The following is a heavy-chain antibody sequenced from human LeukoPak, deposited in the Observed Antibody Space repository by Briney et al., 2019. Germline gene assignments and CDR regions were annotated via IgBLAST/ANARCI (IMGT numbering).Heavy chain of an antibody. CDR3: ARDFESGYGDY. J-gene: IGHJ4*02. Sequence: VSYISSSSSTIYYADSVKGRFTISRDNAKNSLYLQMNSLRAEDTAVYYCARDFESGYGDYWGQGTLVTVSS. V-gene: IGHV3-48*04. D-gene: IGHD5-12*01. CDR2: ISSSSSTI.